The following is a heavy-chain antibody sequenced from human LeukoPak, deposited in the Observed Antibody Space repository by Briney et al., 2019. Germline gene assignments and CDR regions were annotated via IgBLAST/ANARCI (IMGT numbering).Heavy chain of an antibody. D-gene: IGHD2-2*01. CDR2: INPNSGGT. Sequence: GASVKVSCKASGYTFTGYYMHWVRQAPGQGLEWMGWINPNSGGTNYAQKFQGRVTMTRDTSISTAYMELSRLRSDDTAVYYCARLRSSTSARWRAYYYMDGWGKGTTVTVSS. V-gene: IGHV1-2*02. J-gene: IGHJ6*03. CDR3: ARLRSSTSARWRAYYYMDG. CDR1: GYTFTGYY.